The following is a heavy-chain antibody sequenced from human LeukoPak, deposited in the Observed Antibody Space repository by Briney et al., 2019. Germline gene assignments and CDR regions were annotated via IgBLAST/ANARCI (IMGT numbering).Heavy chain of an antibody. J-gene: IGHJ4*02. CDR3: ANTGCSSTSCSPNY. Sequence: PGGSLRLSCAASGFTFANYAMTWVRQAPGKGLEWVSTLSGSGGSTYYADSVKGRFTISRDNANNTLYLQMNSLRAEDTAVYYCANTGCSSTSCSPNYWGQGTLATVSS. V-gene: IGHV3-23*01. CDR1: GFTFANYA. D-gene: IGHD2-2*01. CDR2: LSGSGGST.